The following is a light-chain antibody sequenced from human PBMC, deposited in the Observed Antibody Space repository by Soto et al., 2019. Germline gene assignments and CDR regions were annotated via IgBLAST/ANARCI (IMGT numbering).Light chain of an antibody. CDR1: PSVSSY. CDR3: LQRSNCPLT. J-gene: IGKJ3*01. V-gene: IGKV3-11*01. CDR2: DAS. Sequence: EIVLTQSPAILSLSPGERATLSCRASPSVSSYLVWYQQKPGQPPRVLIYDASNRATGIPARFSGSGSGTDFTLTISSLEPEDFAVYYCLQRSNCPLTFGPGTKIDI.